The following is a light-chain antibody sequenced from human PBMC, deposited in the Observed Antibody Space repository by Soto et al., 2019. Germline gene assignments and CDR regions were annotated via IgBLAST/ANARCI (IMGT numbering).Light chain of an antibody. CDR2: DAS. CDR3: QQYNSYLYT. Sequence: DIQMTQSPSTLSASVGDRVTITCRASQTIRSWLAWYQQKPGKAPKLLIYDASSLESGVPSRFSGSGSGTEFTLTTSSLQPDDFATYYCQQYNSYLYTFGQGTKVDI. J-gene: IGKJ2*01. V-gene: IGKV1-5*01. CDR1: QTIRSW.